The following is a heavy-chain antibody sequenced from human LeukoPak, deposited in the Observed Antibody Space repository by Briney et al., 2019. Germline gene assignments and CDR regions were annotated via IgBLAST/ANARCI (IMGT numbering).Heavy chain of an antibody. Sequence: GASVKVSCKASGYTFTSSGISWVRQGPGQGLEWILWISGYNGNTKYVQKFQGRVTMTTDTSTSTAYMELRSLRSDDTAVYYCARVDTDSSAYYYYYGMDVWGQGTTVTVSS. J-gene: IGHJ6*02. D-gene: IGHD3-22*01. CDR2: ISGYNGNT. CDR1: GYTFTSSG. CDR3: ARVDTDSSAYYYYYGMDV. V-gene: IGHV1-18*01.